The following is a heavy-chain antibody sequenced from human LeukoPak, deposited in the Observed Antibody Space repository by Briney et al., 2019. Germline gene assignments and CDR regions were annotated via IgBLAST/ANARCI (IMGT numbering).Heavy chain of an antibody. D-gene: IGHD3-22*01. CDR1: GFTVSSNY. J-gene: IGHJ4*02. V-gene: IGHV3-53*04. Sequence: GGSLRLSCAASGFTVSSNYMSWVRQAPGKGLEWVSVIYSGGSTYYADSVKGRFTISRHNSKNTLYLQMNSLRAEDTAVYYCARARGHYYDSSGYFFFDYWGQGTLVTVSS. CDR3: ARARGHYYDSSGYFFFDY. CDR2: IYSGGST.